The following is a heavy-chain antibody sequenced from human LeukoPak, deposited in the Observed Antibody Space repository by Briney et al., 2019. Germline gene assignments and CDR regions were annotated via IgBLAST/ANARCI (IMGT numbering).Heavy chain of an antibody. CDR1: GFTFSSYA. V-gene: IGHV3-23*01. Sequence: GGSLRLSCAASGFTFSSYAMSWVRQAPGKGLEWVSAISGSGGSTYYADSVKGRFTISRDNSKNTLYLHMNSLRAEDTAVYYCAKDNRRAHYFDYWGQGTLVTVSS. CDR2: ISGSGGST. CDR3: AKDNRRAHYFDY. J-gene: IGHJ4*02.